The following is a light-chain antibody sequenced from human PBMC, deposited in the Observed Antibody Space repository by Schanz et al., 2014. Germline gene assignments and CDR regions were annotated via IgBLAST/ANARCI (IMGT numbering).Light chain of an antibody. CDR3: QRHGSSPLYT. V-gene: IGKV3-20*01. J-gene: IGKJ2*01. CDR2: GAS. CDR1: ESVSSSY. Sequence: EIVLTQSPGTLSLSPGEGATLSCRASESVSSSYLAWYQQKPGQAPRLLIYGASSRATGIPDRFSGSGSGTDFTLTISRLEPEDFAVYYCQRHGSSPLYTFGQGTKVEVK.